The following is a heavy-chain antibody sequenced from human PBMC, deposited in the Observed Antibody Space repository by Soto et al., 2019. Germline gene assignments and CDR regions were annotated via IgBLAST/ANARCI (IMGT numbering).Heavy chain of an antibody. J-gene: IGHJ4*02. D-gene: IGHD5-12*01. CDR2: INTYNGMT. CDR3: AKSPRGEMATD. V-gene: IGHV1-18*01. Sequence: QVQLVQSGGEVKKPGASVTVSCKASGYTFINYHITWVRQAPGQGLEWMAWINTYNGMTDYAQRLQXXVTITRDTSTSTAYMELRNLGSDDTAVYFCAKSPRGEMATDWGQGTLVTVSS. CDR1: GYTFINYH.